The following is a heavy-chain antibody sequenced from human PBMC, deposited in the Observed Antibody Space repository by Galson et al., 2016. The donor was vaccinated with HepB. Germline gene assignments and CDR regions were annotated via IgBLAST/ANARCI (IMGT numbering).Heavy chain of an antibody. CDR3: YGMGV. CDR2: MNPNSANT. J-gene: IGHJ6*02. CDR1: GYTFSNYD. Sequence: SVKVSCKASGYTFSNYDITWVRQAPGQGLEWMGWMNPNSANTGYAQKFQGRVTMTRNTSISTAFMELSNSWHGDVRNFYYYGMGVWGQGTTVTVSS. V-gene: IGHV1-8*01. D-gene: IGHD6-13*01.